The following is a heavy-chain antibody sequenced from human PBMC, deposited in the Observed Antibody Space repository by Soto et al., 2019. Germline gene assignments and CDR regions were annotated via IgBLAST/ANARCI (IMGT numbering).Heavy chain of an antibody. CDR2: IVVGSDTR. D-gene: IGHD6-13*01. CDR1: GFTFISSA. V-gene: IGHV1-58*01. Sequence: ASVKVSCKASGFTFISSAVQWVRQARGQRLEWIGWIVVGSDTRNYAQKFQERVTISRDMSTSTVYMEMSSLRSEDTAVYYCAAGRAAGGTIWFDPWGQGTLVTVSS. J-gene: IGHJ5*02. CDR3: AAGRAAGGTIWFDP.